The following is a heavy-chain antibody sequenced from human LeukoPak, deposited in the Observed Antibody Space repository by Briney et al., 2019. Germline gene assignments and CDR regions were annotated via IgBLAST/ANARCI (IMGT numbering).Heavy chain of an antibody. CDR2: ISSSGTTT. V-gene: IGHV3-48*03. J-gene: IGHJ4*02. CDR3: TILTVASNFDY. CDR1: GFSFSVYE. D-gene: IGHD6-19*01. Sequence: GGSLRHSCAASGFSFSVYEIHWVRQAPGKGLEWISDISSSGTTTYYADSVKGRFTISRDNAKNSLYLQMNSLRAEDTAVYYCTILTVASNFDYWGQGTLVTVSS.